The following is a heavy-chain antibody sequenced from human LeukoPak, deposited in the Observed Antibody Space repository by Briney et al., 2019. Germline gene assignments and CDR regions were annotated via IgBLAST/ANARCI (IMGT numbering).Heavy chain of an antibody. CDR1: GLTFVNAW. CDR2: IKAETDGGTI. CDR3: AKGTSLKQQLVIGFQH. J-gene: IGHJ1*01. D-gene: IGHD6-13*01. V-gene: IGHV3-15*01. Sequence: PGGSLRLSCAASGLTFVNAWMSWVRQAPGKGLEWVGRIKAETDGGTIDYAAPVKGRFTISRDNSKNTLYLQMNSLRAEDTAVYYCAKGTSLKQQLVIGFQHWGQGTLVTVSS.